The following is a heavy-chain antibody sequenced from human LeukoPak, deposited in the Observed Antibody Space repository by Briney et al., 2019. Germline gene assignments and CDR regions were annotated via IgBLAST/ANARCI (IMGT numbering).Heavy chain of an antibody. CDR2: ISYDGSNE. V-gene: IGHV3-30-3*01. CDR3: FDY. CDR1: GFTFNTYA. Sequence: PGGSLRLSCAASGFTFNTYAMHWVRQAPGKGLEWVAVISYDGSNEYYADSVKGRFTVSRDDSKNTLYLQMNSLRAVDTAVYYGFDYWGQGTLVTVSS. J-gene: IGHJ4*02.